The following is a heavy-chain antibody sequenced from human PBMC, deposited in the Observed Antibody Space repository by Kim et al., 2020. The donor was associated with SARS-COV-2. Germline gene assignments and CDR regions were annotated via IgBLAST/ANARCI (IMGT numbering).Heavy chain of an antibody. CDR2: IYPGDSDT. D-gene: IGHD3-10*01. V-gene: IGHV5-51*01. CDR3: TMGLVRSIDY. J-gene: IGHJ4*02. CDR1: GYIFTSYW. Sequence: GESLKISCKGSGYIFTSYWIGWVRQMPGEGLEWMGIIYPGDSDTRYSPSFHGQVTISVDKSINTAYLQWSSLKASDTAMYYCTMGLVRSIDYWGQGTLVTVSS.